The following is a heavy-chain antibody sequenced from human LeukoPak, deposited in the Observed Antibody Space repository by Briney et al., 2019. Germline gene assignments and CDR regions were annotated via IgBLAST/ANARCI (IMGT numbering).Heavy chain of an antibody. Sequence: GGSLRLSCAASGFASSSYALNWVRQAPGKGLEWVATVSGSGDRMYHADSVKGRFTISRDNSKNTIYLQMNSLRAEDTALYYCAKAAAAPGFDFWGQGTLVTVSS. CDR2: VSGSGDRM. J-gene: IGHJ4*02. CDR3: AKAAAAPGFDF. V-gene: IGHV3-23*01. CDR1: GFASSSYA. D-gene: IGHD6-13*01.